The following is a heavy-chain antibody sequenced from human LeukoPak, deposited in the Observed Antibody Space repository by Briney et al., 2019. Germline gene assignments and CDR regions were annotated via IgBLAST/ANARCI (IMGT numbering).Heavy chain of an antibody. CDR3: ARAGYNYGTPLTH. Sequence: SETLSLTCAVYGGSFSGYYWSWIRQPPGKGLEWIGEINHSGSTNYNPSLKSRVTISVDTSKNQFSLKLSSVTAADTAVYYCARAGYNYGTPLTHWGQGTLVTVSS. CDR2: INHSGST. J-gene: IGHJ4*02. D-gene: IGHD5-18*01. CDR1: GGSFSGYY. V-gene: IGHV4-34*01.